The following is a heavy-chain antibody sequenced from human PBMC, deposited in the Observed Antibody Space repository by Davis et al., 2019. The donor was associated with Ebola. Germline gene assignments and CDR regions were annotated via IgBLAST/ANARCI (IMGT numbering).Heavy chain of an antibody. Sequence: PSETLSLTCTASGGSFDSGGFYWSWIRQLPGKGLEWIGYVYYSGATYHNPSLTGRVTLSLDTSENRFSLRLRSVTAAETAVYYCAGGPGIPASIDHWGQGTLVTVSS. CDR3: AGGPGIPASIDH. D-gene: IGHD1-1*01. J-gene: IGHJ4*02. CDR1: GGSFDSGGFY. V-gene: IGHV4-31*03. CDR2: VYYSGAT.